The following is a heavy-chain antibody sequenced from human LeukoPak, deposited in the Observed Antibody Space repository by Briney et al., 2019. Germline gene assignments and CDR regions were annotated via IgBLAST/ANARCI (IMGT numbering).Heavy chain of an antibody. Sequence: GESLKISCAASAFAFTNYWMTWVRQAPGKGLKWVAIINQDGSEKYYVDSVKGRFTISRDNAKNSLYPQLNSLRAEDTAVYYCARADGVGTVDYWGQGTLVTVSS. CDR2: INQDGSEK. V-gene: IGHV3-7*05. D-gene: IGHD3/OR15-3a*01. CDR3: ARADGVGTVDY. CDR1: AFAFTNYW. J-gene: IGHJ4*02.